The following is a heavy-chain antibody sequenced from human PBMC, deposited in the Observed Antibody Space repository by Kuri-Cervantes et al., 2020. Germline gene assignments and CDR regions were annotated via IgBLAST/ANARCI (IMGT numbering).Heavy chain of an antibody. V-gene: IGHV3-21*01. D-gene: IGHD2-21*02. CDR1: GFTFSSYS. CDR2: ISSSSSYI. CDR3: ARGEVVTATAY. Sequence: GESLKISCAASGFTFSSYSMNWVRQAPGKGLEWVSSISSSSSYIYYADSVKGRFTISRDNAKNSLYLQMNSLRAEDTAVYYCARGEVVTATAYWGQGTLVTVS. J-gene: IGHJ4*02.